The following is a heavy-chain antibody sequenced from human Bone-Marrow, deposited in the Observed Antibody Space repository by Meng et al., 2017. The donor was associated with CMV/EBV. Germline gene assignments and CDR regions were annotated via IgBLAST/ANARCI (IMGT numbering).Heavy chain of an antibody. CDR1: GFSFSSYG. Sequence: GESLKISCAASGFSFSSYGMSWVRQAPGKGLEWVAVISYDGSNEYNADSVKGRFTISRDNSKNTLYLQMNSLRAEDSAVYYCAREKNTSSRDDYYYYGMDFWGQGTTVTVSS. D-gene: IGHD6-6*01. CDR2: ISYDGSNE. J-gene: IGHJ6*02. CDR3: AREKNTSSRDDYYYYGMDF. V-gene: IGHV3-30*03.